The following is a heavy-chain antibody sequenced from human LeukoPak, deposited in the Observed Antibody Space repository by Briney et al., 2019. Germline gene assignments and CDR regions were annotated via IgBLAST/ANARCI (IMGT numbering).Heavy chain of an antibody. D-gene: IGHD5-18*01. V-gene: IGHV4-39*01. CDR3: ARLSGYSYGYFDY. Sequence: ETLSLTCTVSGGSISSSSYYWGWIRQPPGKGLEWIGSIYYSGSTYYNPSLKSRVTISVDTSKNQFSLKLSSVTAADTAVYYCARLSGYSYGYFDYWGQGTLVTVSS. CDR2: IYYSGST. J-gene: IGHJ4*02. CDR1: GGSISSSSYY.